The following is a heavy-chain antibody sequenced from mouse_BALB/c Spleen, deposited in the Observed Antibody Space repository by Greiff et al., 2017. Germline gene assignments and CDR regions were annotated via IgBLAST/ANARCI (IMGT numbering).Heavy chain of an antibody. V-gene: IGHV6-6*02. D-gene: IGHD3-1*01. CDR1: GFTFSNYW. CDR3: TRQLGLRSWFAY. J-gene: IGHJ3*01. Sequence: EVKVEESGGGLVQPGGSMKLSCVASGFTFSNYWMNWVRQSPEKGLEWVAEIRLKSNNYATHYAESVKGRFTISRDDSKSSVYLQMNNLRAEDTGIYYCTRQLGLRSWFAYWGQGTLVTVSA. CDR2: IRLKSNNYAT.